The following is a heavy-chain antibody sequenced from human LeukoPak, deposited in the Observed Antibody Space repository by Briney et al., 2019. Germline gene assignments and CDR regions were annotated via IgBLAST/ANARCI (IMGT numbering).Heavy chain of an antibody. CDR1: RFTFTDYT. CDR2: ISSSSSYI. CDR3: SRDPPVTGELVLVRQRIFYQ. J-gene: IGHJ4*02. V-gene: IGHV3-21*01. Sequence: PGGSLRLSCAASRFTFTDYTMNWVRQAPGKGLEWVSSISSSSSYINYADSVKGRFTISRDNAKNSVYLQMNNLRAEDTAVYYCSRDPPVTGELVLVRQRIFYQWGQGTLVTVSS. D-gene: IGHD7-27*01.